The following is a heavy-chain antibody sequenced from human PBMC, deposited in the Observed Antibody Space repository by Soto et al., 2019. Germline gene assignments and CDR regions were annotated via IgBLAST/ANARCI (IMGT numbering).Heavy chain of an antibody. CDR2: IDVGSANA. D-gene: IGHD3-22*01. CDR1: GFTFSSSA. CDR3: ARDGKYYYDSRTYYFDY. V-gene: IGHV1-58*01. J-gene: IGHJ4*02. Sequence: ASVKVSCKTSGFTFSSSAVHWVRQARGHRLQWIGWIDVGSANANYAQMLQERVTISRDMSTSTAYMELSSLRPEDTAVYYCARDGKYYYDSRTYYFDYWGQG.